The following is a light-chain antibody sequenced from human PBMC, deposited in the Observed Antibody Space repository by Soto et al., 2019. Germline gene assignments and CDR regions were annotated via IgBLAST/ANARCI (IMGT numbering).Light chain of an antibody. CDR3: QQYGSALKIT. CDR1: QTISSW. CDR2: DAS. Sequence: DIQMTQSPASLSASVGDRVTITCRSSQTISSWLAWYQQKPGKAPKLLIYDASSLESGVPSRFSGSGSGTDFTLTISRLEAEDFAVYYCQQYGSALKITFGQGTRLENK. V-gene: IGKV1-5*01. J-gene: IGKJ5*01.